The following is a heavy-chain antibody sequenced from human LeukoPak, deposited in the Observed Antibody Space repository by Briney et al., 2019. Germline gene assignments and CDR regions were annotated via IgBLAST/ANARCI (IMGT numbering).Heavy chain of an antibody. Sequence: GGSLRLSCAASGFTFDDYAMHWVRQAPGKGLEWVSLISWDGGSTYYADSVKGRFTISRDNSKNSLYLQMNSLRAEDTAVYYCAREYYDFWSQYYYYYYYMDVWGKGTTVTVSS. CDR1: GFTFDDYA. D-gene: IGHD3-3*01. CDR3: AREYYDFWSQYYYYYYYMDV. J-gene: IGHJ6*03. CDR2: ISWDGGST. V-gene: IGHV3-43D*03.